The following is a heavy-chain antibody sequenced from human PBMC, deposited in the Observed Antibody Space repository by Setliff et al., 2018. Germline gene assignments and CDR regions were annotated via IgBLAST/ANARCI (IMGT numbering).Heavy chain of an antibody. Sequence: GGSLRLSCAASGFTFSIYSMSWVRQAPGKGLEWVSHISGSGSSSSYADSVKGRFTISRDNARNTLYLQMNSLRAEDTAVYYCAKDNGKGHLYLLEGYFDYWGQGALVTVSS. CDR2: ISGSGSSS. V-gene: IGHV3-23*01. CDR1: GFTFSIYS. CDR3: AKDNGKGHLYLLEGYFDY. J-gene: IGHJ4*02. D-gene: IGHD2-15*01.